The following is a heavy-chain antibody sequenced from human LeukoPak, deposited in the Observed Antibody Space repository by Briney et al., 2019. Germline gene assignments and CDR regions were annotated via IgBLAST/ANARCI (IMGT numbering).Heavy chain of an antibody. Sequence: SETLSLTCSVSGGPISSGDYYWSWIRQPPGKGLEWIGCIYYSGSTYYNPALKSRVTITVDTSKNQFSMKLSSVTAADTAVYYCARGRHPMPAWYFDLWGRGTLVTVSS. CDR1: GGPISSGDYY. CDR2: IYYSGST. J-gene: IGHJ2*01. D-gene: IGHD2-2*01. V-gene: IGHV4-30-4*08. CDR3: ARGRHPMPAWYFDL.